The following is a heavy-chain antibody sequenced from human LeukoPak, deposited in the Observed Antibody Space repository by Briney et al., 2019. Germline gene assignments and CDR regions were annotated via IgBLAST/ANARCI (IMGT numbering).Heavy chain of an antibody. CDR1: GYTFTSYG. CDR2: ISAYNGNT. Sequence: GASVKVSCKASGYTFTSYGISWVRQAPGQGLEWMGWISAYNGNTNYAQKLQGRVTMTTDTSTSTAYMELRSLRSDDTAVYYCARVNHPPPSSGLKKYSYSYYGDVGGKGTRFTV. J-gene: IGHJ6*03. CDR3: ARVNHPPPSSGLKKYSYSYYGDV. D-gene: IGHD1-14*01. V-gene: IGHV1-18*01.